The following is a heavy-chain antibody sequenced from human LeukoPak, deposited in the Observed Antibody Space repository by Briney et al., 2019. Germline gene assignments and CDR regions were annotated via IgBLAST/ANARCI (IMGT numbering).Heavy chain of an antibody. CDR2: IYYSGST. CDR3: ARVDILTGYYAPPHWYFDL. D-gene: IGHD3-9*01. J-gene: IGHJ2*01. Sequence: SETLSLTCTVSGGSISSYYWSWIRQPPGKGLEWIGYIYYSGSTNYNPSLKSRVTISVDTSKNQFSQKLSSVTAADTAVYYCARVDILTGYYAPPHWYFDLWGRGTLVTVSS. V-gene: IGHV4-59*01. CDR1: GGSISSYY.